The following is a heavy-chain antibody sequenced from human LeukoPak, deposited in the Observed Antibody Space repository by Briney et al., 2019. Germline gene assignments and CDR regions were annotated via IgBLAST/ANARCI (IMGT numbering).Heavy chain of an antibody. Sequence: SVKVSCKASGGTVSSYAISWVRQAPGQGLEWMGGIIPIFGTANYAQKFQGRVTITADESTSTAYMELSSLRSEDTAVYYCARGGWDPHANWFDPWGQGTLVTVSS. D-gene: IGHD1-26*01. CDR2: IIPIFGTA. CDR1: GGTVSSYA. V-gene: IGHV1-69*13. CDR3: ARGGWDPHANWFDP. J-gene: IGHJ5*02.